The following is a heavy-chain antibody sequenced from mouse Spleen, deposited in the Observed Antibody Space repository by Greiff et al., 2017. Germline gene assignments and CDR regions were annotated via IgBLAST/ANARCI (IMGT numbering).Heavy chain of an antibody. Sequence: VKLMESGPGLVQPSQSLSITCTVSGFSLPSSGVHWVRQSPGKGLEWLGVIWSGGSTDYNAAFISRLSISKDNSKSQVFFKMNSLQADDTAIYYCARNYGSSLWYFDVWGTGTTVTVSS. CDR2: IWSGGST. J-gene: IGHJ1*03. D-gene: IGHD1-1*01. CDR1: GFSLPSSG. V-gene: IGHV2-2*01. CDR3: ARNYGSSLWYFDV.